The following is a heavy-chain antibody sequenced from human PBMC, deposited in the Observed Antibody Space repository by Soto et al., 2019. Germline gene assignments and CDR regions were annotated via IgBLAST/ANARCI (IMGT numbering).Heavy chain of an antibody. CDR1: GIVFSDY. D-gene: IGHD3-16*01. J-gene: IGHJ5*02. CDR2: ISGSGRTI. V-gene: IGHV3-11*01. Sequence: QVQLVEAGGGLVKPGGSLRLSCAASGIVFSDYMSWVRQAPGKGLEWLSYISGSGRTIYYADSVKGRFTISRDNATNSLYLQMNNVRTADTAVYYCARLPFPWGWFDPWGQGTLVTVSS. CDR3: ARLPFPWGWFDP.